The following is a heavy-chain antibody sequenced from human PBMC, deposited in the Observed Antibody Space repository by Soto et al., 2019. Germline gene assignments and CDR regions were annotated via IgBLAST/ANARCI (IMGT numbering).Heavy chain of an antibody. Sequence: GESLKSSCQTSGYNVDSSWIGCVRQIPGKGLEWMGIIYPGDSETRYSPSFQGQVTFSVDKSFKTAYLQWRSLQASDTAMYYCARILENWG. CDR2: IYPGDSET. D-gene: IGHD3-3*01. CDR1: GYNVDSSW. V-gene: IGHV5-51*01. CDR3: ARILEN. J-gene: IGHJ1*01.